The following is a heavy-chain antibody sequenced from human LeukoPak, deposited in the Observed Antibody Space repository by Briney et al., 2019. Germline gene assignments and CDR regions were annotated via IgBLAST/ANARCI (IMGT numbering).Heavy chain of an antibody. Sequence: PSETLSLTCAVSGGSISSYYWSWIRQPPGKGLEWIGYIYYSGSTNYNPSLKSRVTISVDTSKNQFSLELSSVTAADTAVYYCARHLARRAAGEVDYWGKGTLVTVPS. CDR2: IYYSGST. V-gene: IGHV4-59*08. CDR1: GGSISSYY. D-gene: IGHD6-13*01. CDR3: ARHLARRAAGEVDY. J-gene: IGHJ4*02.